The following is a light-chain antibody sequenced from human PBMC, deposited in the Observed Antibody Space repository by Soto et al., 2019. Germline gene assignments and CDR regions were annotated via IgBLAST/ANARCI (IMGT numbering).Light chain of an antibody. Sequence: QSALTQPRSVSGSPGQSVTISCTGTSSDVGGYNYVSWYQQHPGKAPKLMIYDVSKRPSGVPDRFPGSKSGNTASLTISGLQAEDEADYYCCSYAGSYTYYVFGTGT. CDR3: CSYAGSYTYYV. J-gene: IGLJ1*01. V-gene: IGLV2-11*01. CDR2: DVS. CDR1: SSDVGGYNY.